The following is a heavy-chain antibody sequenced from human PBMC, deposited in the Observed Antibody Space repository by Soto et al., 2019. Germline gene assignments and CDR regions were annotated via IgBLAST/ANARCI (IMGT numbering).Heavy chain of an antibody. CDR2: TSYDGSNK. V-gene: IGHV3-33*01. D-gene: IGHD3-16*01. CDR1: GYVFNHYG. CDR3: ARWGGWWSSGYYIDH. Sequence: QVQLVESGGGVVQPGRSLRLSCAASGYVFNHYGLHWVRQAPGKGLEWLTLTSYDGSNKQYADSVKGRFTSSRDDSKNTTYLQMNTLRVADTAVYYCARWGGWWSSGYYIDHWGQRTLVTVPS. J-gene: IGHJ4*02.